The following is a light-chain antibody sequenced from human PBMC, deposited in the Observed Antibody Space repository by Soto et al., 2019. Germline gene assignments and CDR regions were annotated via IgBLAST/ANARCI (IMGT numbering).Light chain of an antibody. J-gene: IGKJ1*01. Sequence: ELVLPQSPGTLSLSPGARAPLSGRASQSISSSYFAWYQQKPGQAPRLLVYGVSSRATDVPDRFSGSGSGTDFTLTISRLEPEDFAVYYCKQYTDSRTFGKGTKVAIK. CDR3: KQYTDSRT. CDR1: QSISSSY. V-gene: IGKV3-20*01. CDR2: GVS.